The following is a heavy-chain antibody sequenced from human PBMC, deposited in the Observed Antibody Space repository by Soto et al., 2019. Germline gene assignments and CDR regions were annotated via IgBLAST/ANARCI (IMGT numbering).Heavy chain of an antibody. CDR1: GFTFSTYA. D-gene: IGHD3-3*01. CDR2: ISYDGSNK. Sequence: GGSLRLSCAASGFTFSTYAMHWVLQAPGKGLEWVAVISYDGSNKYYADSVKGRFTVSRDNSKNTLYLQVNSLRAEDTAVYYCARDKRDLRFLEWSYYFDYWGQGTLVTVSS. CDR3: ARDKRDLRFLEWSYYFDY. J-gene: IGHJ4*02. V-gene: IGHV3-30-3*01.